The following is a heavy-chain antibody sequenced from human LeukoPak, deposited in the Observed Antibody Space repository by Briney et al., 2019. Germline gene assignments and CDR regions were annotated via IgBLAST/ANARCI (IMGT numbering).Heavy chain of an antibody. Sequence: SETLSLTCTVSGGSISSSSYYWGWIRQPPGKGLEWIGYIYYSGSTNYNPSLKSRVTISVDTSKNQFSLKLSSVTAADTAVYYCARGAVADFDIWGQGTMVTVSS. CDR2: IYYSGST. V-gene: IGHV4-61*05. D-gene: IGHD6-19*01. CDR1: GGSISSSSYY. CDR3: ARGAVADFDI. J-gene: IGHJ3*02.